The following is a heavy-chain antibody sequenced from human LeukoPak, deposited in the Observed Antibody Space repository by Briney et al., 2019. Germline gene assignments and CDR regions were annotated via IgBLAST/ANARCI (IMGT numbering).Heavy chain of an antibody. D-gene: IGHD1-26*01. J-gene: IGHJ6*02. Sequence: GGSLRLSCAASGFTFSRHGMHWVRQAPGKGLEWVTFIRFNGSHTYYVDSVKGRFTVSRDNPKNTLYLQMGSLRAEDMAVYYCARGPYKPYSGSYYYYYGMDVWGQGTTVTVSS. V-gene: IGHV3-30*02. CDR1: GFTFSRHG. CDR2: IRFNGSHT. CDR3: ARGPYKPYSGSYYYYYGMDV.